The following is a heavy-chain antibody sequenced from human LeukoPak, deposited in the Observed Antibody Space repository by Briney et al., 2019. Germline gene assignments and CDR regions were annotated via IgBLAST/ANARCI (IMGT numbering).Heavy chain of an antibody. CDR1: GGSISSYY. Sequence: SETLSLNCTVSGGSISSYYWSWIRQPPGKGLEWIGYIYYSGSTNYNPSLKSRVTISVDTSTNPCSLKLSSVTAADTAVYYCARGGAHSPFDYWGQGTLVTVSS. D-gene: IGHD3-16*01. CDR2: IYYSGST. CDR3: ARGGAHSPFDY. V-gene: IGHV4-59*01. J-gene: IGHJ4*02.